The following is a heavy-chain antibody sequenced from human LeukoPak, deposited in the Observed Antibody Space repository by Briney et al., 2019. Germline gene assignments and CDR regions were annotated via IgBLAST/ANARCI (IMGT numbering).Heavy chain of an antibody. D-gene: IGHD3-16*02. CDR1: RFTFSSYG. J-gene: IGHJ4*02. CDR2: IWYDGSNK. Sequence: GGSLRLSCAASRFTFSSYGMHWVGQAPGKGLEWVAVIWYDGSNKYYADSVKGRFTISRDNSKNTLYLQMHSLRAEDTAVYYCERDYIVAVYYSDYWGQGTLVTVSS. V-gene: IGHV3-33*01. CDR3: ERDYIVAVYYSDY.